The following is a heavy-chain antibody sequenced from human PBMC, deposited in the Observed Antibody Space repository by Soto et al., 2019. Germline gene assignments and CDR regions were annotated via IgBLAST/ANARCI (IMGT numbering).Heavy chain of an antibody. CDR2: ISCDGSNK. CDR1: GFTCSSYA. CDR3: ARDRTLLAGSSRALYYSYGMDV. V-gene: IGHV3-30-3*01. J-gene: IGHJ6*02. Sequence: QVQLVESGGGVVQPGRSLRISCAASGFTCSSYAMHWVRQAPGKGLEWVAVISCDGSNKYYSDSVKGRFTISRDNSKNTLDLQMNSLRAEDTAVYYCARDRTLLAGSSRALYYSYGMDVWGQGTTVTVSS. D-gene: IGHD6-13*01.